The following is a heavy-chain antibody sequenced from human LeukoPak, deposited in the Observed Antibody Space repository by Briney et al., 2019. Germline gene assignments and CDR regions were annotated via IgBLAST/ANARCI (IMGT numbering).Heavy chain of an antibody. CDR1: GFTFSDYY. J-gene: IGHJ6*03. CDR3: AKDIGYSNYGYMDV. V-gene: IGHV3-11*01. Sequence: GGSLRLSCAASGFTFSDYYMSWIRQAPGKGLEWVSYISSSGNTIYYADSLKGRFTISRDNAKNSLDLQMNSLRAEDMALYYCAKDIGYSNYGYMDVWGKGTTVTVSS. D-gene: IGHD4-11*01. CDR2: ISSSGNTI.